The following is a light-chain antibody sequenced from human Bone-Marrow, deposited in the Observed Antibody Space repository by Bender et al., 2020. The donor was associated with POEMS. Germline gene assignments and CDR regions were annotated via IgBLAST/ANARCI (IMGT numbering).Light chain of an antibody. V-gene: IGLV1-44*01. CDR2: SNN. CDR3: AAWDDSLNGPV. CDR1: SSNIGSNY. J-gene: IGLJ3*02. Sequence: QSVLTQPPSASGTPGQRVTISCSGSSSNIGSNYVYWYQQLPGTAPKLLIYSNNQRPSGVPDRFSGSKSGTSASLAISGLQSEDEADYYCAAWDDSLNGPVFGVGTKLTVL.